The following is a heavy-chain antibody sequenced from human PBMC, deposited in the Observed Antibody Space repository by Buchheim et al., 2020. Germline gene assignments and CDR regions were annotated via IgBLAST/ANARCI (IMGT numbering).Heavy chain of an antibody. D-gene: IGHD2-2*01. CDR1: GFTFSSYA. Sequence: QVQLVESGGGVVQPGRSLRLSCAASGFTFSSYAMHWVRQAPGKGLEWVAVISYDGSNKYYADSVKGRFTISRDNSKNTLYLQMNSLGAEDTAVYYCARGPICSSTSCSVYNWFDPWGQGTL. CDR3: ARGPICSSTSCSVYNWFDP. J-gene: IGHJ5*02. CDR2: ISYDGSNK. V-gene: IGHV3-30-3*01.